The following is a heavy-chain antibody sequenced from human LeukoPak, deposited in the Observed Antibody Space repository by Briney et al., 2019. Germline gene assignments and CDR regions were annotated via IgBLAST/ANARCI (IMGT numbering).Heavy chain of an antibody. D-gene: IGHD5-18*01. V-gene: IGHV3-48*01. CDR3: ARGSSYGSGYYYCMDV. CDR1: GFTFSTYS. J-gene: IGHJ6*03. Sequence: QPGESLILSCAASGFTFSTYSMNWVRQAPGKGVEGVSYISSSSSTIYYADSVKGRFTMSSDSAKNSLYLQMNSLRAEDTALYYCARGSSYGSGYYYCMDVWGKGTTVTISS. CDR2: ISSSSSTI.